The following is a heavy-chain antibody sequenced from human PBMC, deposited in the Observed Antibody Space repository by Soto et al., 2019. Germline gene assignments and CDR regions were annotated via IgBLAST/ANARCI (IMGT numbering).Heavy chain of an antibody. CDR2: IYYSGST. V-gene: IGHV4-61*01. CDR1: GGSVSSGSYY. J-gene: IGHJ4*02. CDR3: ARDSSSSHFDY. Sequence: QVQLQESGPGLVKPSETLSLTCTVSGGSVSSGSYYWSWIRQSPGKGLEWIGYIYYSGSTNYNPSLKSRVTISVDTSKNQFSLKLSSVTAADTAVYYCARDSSSSHFDYWGQGTLVTVSS. D-gene: IGHD6-13*01.